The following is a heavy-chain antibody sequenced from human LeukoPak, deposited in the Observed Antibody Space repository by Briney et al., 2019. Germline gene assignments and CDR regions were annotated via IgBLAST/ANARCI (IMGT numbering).Heavy chain of an antibody. D-gene: IGHD5-24*01. J-gene: IGHJ4*02. V-gene: IGHV3-7*01. Sequence: GGSLRLSCAASGFTFSIYWMGWVRQAPGKGLEWVANIKQDGSEKYYVDSVKGRFTVSRDNAKNSLYLQMNSLRAEDTAVYYCAREYGYNSNWGQGTLVTVSS. CDR3: AREYGYNSN. CDR1: GFTFSIYW. CDR2: IKQDGSEK.